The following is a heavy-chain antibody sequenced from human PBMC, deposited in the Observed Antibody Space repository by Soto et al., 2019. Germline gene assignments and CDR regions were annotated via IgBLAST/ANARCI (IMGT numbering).Heavy chain of an antibody. Sequence: GGSLRLSCAAPGFTFSSYGMHWVRQAPGKGLEWVAVISYDGSNKYYADSVKGRFTISRDNSKNTLYLQMNSLRAEDTAVYYCAKDKLYYDFWSGYYGFDYWGQGTLVTVSS. CDR1: GFTFSSYG. J-gene: IGHJ4*02. CDR3: AKDKLYYDFWSGYYGFDY. CDR2: ISYDGSNK. D-gene: IGHD3-3*01. V-gene: IGHV3-30*18.